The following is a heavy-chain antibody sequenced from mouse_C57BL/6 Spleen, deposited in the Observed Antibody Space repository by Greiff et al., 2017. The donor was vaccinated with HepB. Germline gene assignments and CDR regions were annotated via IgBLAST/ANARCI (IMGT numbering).Heavy chain of an antibody. CDR3: ARAVLSVDFDV. CDR2: IDPSDSYT. J-gene: IGHJ1*03. V-gene: IGHV1-69*01. CDR1: GYTFTSYW. Sequence: QVQLQQPGAELVMPGASVKLSCKASGYTFTSYWMHWVKQRPGHGLEWIGEIDPSDSYTNYNQKFKGKSNLTVDKSFSTAYMQRSSLTSEDSAVYYWARAVLSVDFDVWGTGTTVTVSS. D-gene: IGHD2-14*01.